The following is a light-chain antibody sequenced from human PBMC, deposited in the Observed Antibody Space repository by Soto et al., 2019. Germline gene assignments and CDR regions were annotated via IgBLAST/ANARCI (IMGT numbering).Light chain of an antibody. CDR3: QQYNNWPPFT. V-gene: IGKV3-15*01. CDR1: QSVSSN. Sequence: EIVMTQSPATLSVSPGERATLSCRASQSVSSNLAWYQQKPGQAPRLLIYGASTRATGIPASFIGSGSGTEFTPTISSLQSEDFAVYYCQQYNNWPPFTFGPGTKVDIK. CDR2: GAS. J-gene: IGKJ3*01.